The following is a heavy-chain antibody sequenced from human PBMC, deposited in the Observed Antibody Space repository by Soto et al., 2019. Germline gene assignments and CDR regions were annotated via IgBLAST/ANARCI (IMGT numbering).Heavy chain of an antibody. CDR1: GFTFSTYA. V-gene: IGHV3-23*01. CDR2: ISGSGGSS. CDR3: AKATQRAASCRYDYYKYGIAF. J-gene: IGHJ6*02. Sequence: GESLRLSCAASGFTFSTYAMTWVCQAPGKGLEWVSVISGSGGSSYYAASVKGRFTISRDNSKNTPYLQMNGLRAEDTALYYCAKATQRAASCRYDYYKYGIAFCGQGPTVTVS. D-gene: IGHD5-12*01.